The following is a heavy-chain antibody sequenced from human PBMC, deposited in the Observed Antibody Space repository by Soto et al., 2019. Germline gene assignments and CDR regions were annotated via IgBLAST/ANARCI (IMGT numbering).Heavy chain of an antibody. Sequence: QLQLQESGSGRVKPSQTLSLTCAVSGGSISSGGYSWRWIRQPPGKGLEWIGYIYHSVSTYYNSSLKSRVTISVDRSKIQFSLKLSSVSAADTAVYYCARGPTPWGQGTLVTVSS. J-gene: IGHJ5*02. V-gene: IGHV4-30-2*01. CDR1: GGSISSGGYS. CDR3: ARGPTP. CDR2: IYHSVST.